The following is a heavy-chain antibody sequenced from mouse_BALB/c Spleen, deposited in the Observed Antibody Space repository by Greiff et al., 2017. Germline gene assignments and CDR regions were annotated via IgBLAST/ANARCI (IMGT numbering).Heavy chain of an antibody. V-gene: IGHV14-3*02. CDR2: IDPANGNT. D-gene: IGHD2-4*01. Sequence: VQLQQSGAELVKPGASVKLSCTASGFNIKDTYMHWVKQRPEQGLEWIGRIDPANGNTKYDPKFQGKATITADTASNTAYLQLSSLTSEDTAVYDCAEGMTTRLAYWGQGTLVTVAA. J-gene: IGHJ3*01. CDR1: GFNIKDTY. CDR3: AEGMTTRLAY.